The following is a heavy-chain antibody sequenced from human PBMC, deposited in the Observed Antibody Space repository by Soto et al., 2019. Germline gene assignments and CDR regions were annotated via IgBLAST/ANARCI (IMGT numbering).Heavy chain of an antibody. CDR2: IYIGGST. D-gene: IGHD6-19*01. Sequence: GGSLRLSCAASGFTVSSNYMSWVRQAPGKGLEWVSVIYIGGSTYYADSVKGRFTISRDNSKNTLYLQMNSLRAEDTAVYDCARGVHQIAVAGTGEDYWGQGTLVTVSS. V-gene: IGHV3-66*01. J-gene: IGHJ4*02. CDR1: GFTVSSNY. CDR3: ARGVHQIAVAGTGEDY.